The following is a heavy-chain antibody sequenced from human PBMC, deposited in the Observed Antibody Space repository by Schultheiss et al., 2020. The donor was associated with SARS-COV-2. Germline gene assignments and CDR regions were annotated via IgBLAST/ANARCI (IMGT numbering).Heavy chain of an antibody. CDR2: ISGSGGST. D-gene: IGHD3-3*01. V-gene: IGHV3-23*01. J-gene: IGHJ4*02. CDR1: GFTFSDYY. Sequence: GGSLRLSCAASGFTFSDYYMSWIRQAPGKGLEWVSVISGSGGSTNYADSVKGRFTISRDNSKNTLYLQMNSLRAEDTAVYYCAKDLEVTIFGVVIKAFDYWGQGALVTVSS. CDR3: AKDLEVTIFGVVIKAFDY.